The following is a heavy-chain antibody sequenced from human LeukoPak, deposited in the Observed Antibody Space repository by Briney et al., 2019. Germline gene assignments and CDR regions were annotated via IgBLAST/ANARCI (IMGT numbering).Heavy chain of an antibody. CDR3: AREGCSGGSCYFDY. J-gene: IGHJ4*02. V-gene: IGHV1-2*02. CDR2: INPNSGGT. D-gene: IGHD2-15*01. Sequence: ASVKVSCKASGYTFTGYYMHGVRQAPGQGLEWIGWINPNSGGTNYAQKFQGRVTMTRDTSISTAYMELSRLRSDDTAVYYCAREGCSGGSCYFDYWGQGTLVTVSS. CDR1: GYTFTGYY.